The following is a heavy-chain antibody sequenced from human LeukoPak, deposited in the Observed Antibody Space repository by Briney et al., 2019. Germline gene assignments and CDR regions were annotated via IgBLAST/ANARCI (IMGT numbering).Heavy chain of an antibody. CDR1: GFTFSSYA. V-gene: IGHV3-30*04. CDR2: ISYDGSNK. CDR3: ARDRAIFGVGYYFDY. J-gene: IGHJ4*02. Sequence: GGSLRLSCAASGFTFSSYAMHWVRQAPGKGLEWVAVISYDGSNKYYADSVKGRFTISRDNSKNTLYLQMNSLRAEDTAVYYCARDRAIFGVGYYFDYWGREPWSPSPQ. D-gene: IGHD3-3*01.